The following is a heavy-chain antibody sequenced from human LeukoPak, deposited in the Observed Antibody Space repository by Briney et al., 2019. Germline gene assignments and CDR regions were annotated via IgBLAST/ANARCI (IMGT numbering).Heavy chain of an antibody. CDR1: GDSISSNDYY. Sequence: SETLSLSCTVSGDSISSNDYYCGWIRQPPRKGLEWIGSIYYDGSTYYNASLRSRVTISVDTSKNQFSLQLSSVTAADTAMYYCARHINWSPFDYWGQGTLVTVSS. J-gene: IGHJ4*02. CDR2: IYYDGST. CDR3: ARHINWSPFDY. V-gene: IGHV4-39*01. D-gene: IGHD1-1*01.